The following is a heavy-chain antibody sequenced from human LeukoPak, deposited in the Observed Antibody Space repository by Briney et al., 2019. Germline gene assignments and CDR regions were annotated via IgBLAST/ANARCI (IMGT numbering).Heavy chain of an antibody. CDR3: ASLSRGRYYYDSSGYYYVYY. D-gene: IGHD3-22*01. V-gene: IGHV4-39*01. Sequence: PSETLSLTCTVSGGSISSSSYYWGWIRQPPGKGLEWIVSIYYSGSTYYNPSIKSRVTISVDTSKNQFSLKLSSVTAADTAVYYCASLSRGRYYYDSSGYYYVYYWGQGTLVTVSS. CDR2: IYYSGST. J-gene: IGHJ4*02. CDR1: GGSISSSSYY.